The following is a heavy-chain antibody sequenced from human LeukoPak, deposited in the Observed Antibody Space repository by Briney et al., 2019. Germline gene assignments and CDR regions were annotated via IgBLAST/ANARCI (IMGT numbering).Heavy chain of an antibody. CDR3: ARDSSVNAFDM. Sequence: ASVKVSCKASGYTFTSYDINWVRQATGQGLEWMGWMNPNSGNTGYAQRFQGRVTMTRDTSISTAYTELSSLRSEDTAVYYCARDSSVNAFDMWGQGTMVTVSS. CDR2: MNPNSGNT. D-gene: IGHD6-19*01. V-gene: IGHV1-8*01. J-gene: IGHJ3*02. CDR1: GYTFTSYD.